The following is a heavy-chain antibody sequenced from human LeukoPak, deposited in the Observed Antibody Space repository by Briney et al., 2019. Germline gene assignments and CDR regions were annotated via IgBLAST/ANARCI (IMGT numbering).Heavy chain of an antibody. Sequence: GGSLRLSCAASGFIFSNAWMTWVRQAPGKGLEWVGRIKRTPDGGTTAYAAPVKGRFTISRDDSKNTLYLQMNGLITEDTGVYYCSHFRVATRDWFDPWGQGTLVTVST. D-gene: IGHD5-12*01. J-gene: IGHJ5*02. CDR3: SHFRVATRDWFDP. CDR2: IKRTPDGGTT. CDR1: GFIFSNAW. V-gene: IGHV3-15*01.